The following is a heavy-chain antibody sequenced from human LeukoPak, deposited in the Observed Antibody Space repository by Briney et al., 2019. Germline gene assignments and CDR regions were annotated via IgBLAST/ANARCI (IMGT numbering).Heavy chain of an antibody. CDR2: ICWGDDK. D-gene: IGHD3-16*02. V-gene: IGHV2-5*02. Sequence: SGPTLVNPTPPLTLTCTFSGFSLSTSGVGVGWIRQPPGKALEWLALICWGDDKRYNPSLNSSLTITKDTPKNQVVLTMTHMDPVDTGTYYCARVRSRVGEFGGVIIPSATFDYWGQGTLVTVSS. CDR3: ARVRSRVGEFGGVIIPSATFDY. J-gene: IGHJ4*02. CDR1: GFSLSTSGVG.